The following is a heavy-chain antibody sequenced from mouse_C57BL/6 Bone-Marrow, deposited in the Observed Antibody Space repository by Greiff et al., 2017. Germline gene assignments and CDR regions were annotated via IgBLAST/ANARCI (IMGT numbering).Heavy chain of an antibody. D-gene: IGHD1-1*01. CDR3: TNLGHYYGSSYHFDY. J-gene: IGHJ2*01. V-gene: IGHV6-6*01. Sequence: EVKVEESGGGLVQPGGSMKLSCAASGFTFSDAWMDWVRQSPEKGLEWVAEIRNKANNHATYYAESVKGRFTISRDDSKSSVYLQMNSLRAEDTGMYYCTNLGHYYGSSYHFDYWGQGTTLTVSS. CDR1: GFTFSDAW. CDR2: IRNKANNHAT.